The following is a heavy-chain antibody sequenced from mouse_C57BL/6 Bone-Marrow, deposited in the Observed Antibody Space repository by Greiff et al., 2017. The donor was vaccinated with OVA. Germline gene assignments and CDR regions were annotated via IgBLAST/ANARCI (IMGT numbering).Heavy chain of an antibody. J-gene: IGHJ4*01. CDR3: ARGGIYYGNYGRSYYAMDY. CDR2: ISYSGST. CDR1: GYSITSDY. D-gene: IGHD2-1*01. Sequence: EVQLVESGPGLAKPSQTLSLTCSVTGYSITSDYWNWIRKFPGNKLEYMGYISYSGSTYYNPSLKSRISITRDTSKNQYYLQLNSVTTEDTATYYCARGGIYYGNYGRSYYAMDYWGQGTSVTVSS. V-gene: IGHV3-8*01.